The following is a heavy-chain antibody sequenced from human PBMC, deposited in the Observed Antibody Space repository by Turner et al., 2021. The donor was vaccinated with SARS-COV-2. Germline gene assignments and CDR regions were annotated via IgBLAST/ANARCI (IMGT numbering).Heavy chain of an antibody. D-gene: IGHD3-22*01. Sequence: EVQLLESGGGLVQPGGSLRLPWAASGFTFSSFGMSWVRQAPGKGLGWVSAISGSGGSTYYADSVKGRFTISRDNSKNTLYLQMNSLRAEDTAVYYCAKADRVMIVVVITLFDYWGQGTLVTVSS. J-gene: IGHJ4*02. CDR2: ISGSGGST. CDR1: GFTFSSFG. CDR3: AKADRVMIVVVITLFDY. V-gene: IGHV3-23*01.